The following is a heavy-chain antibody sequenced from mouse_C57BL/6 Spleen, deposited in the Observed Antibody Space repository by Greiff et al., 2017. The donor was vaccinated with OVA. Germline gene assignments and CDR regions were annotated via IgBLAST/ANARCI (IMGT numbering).Heavy chain of an antibody. J-gene: IGHJ4*01. CDR1: GYSITSGYS. V-gene: IGHV3-6*01. Sequence: ESGPGLVKPSQSLSLTCSVPGYSITSGYSWNWIRQFPGNKLEWLGYISYDGSNNYNPSLHNRISITRDTSKNQFFLKLNSVTTEDTATDYCAKESDSGYSMDYWGQGTSVTVSS. CDR2: ISYDGSN. D-gene: IGHD2-13*01. CDR3: AKESDSGYSMDY.